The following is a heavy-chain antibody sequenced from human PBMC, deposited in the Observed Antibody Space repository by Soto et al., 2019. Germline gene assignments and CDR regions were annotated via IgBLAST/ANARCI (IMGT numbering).Heavy chain of an antibody. CDR3: TYGSGTYYYIDY. Sequence: GGSLRLSCAASGFTFTNYWMIWVRQAPGKGLEWVANIKQDGSEKYYVDSVKGRFTISRDNAKNSLYLQMNSLRAEDTAVYYCTYGSGTYYYIDYWGQGTLVTVSS. CDR2: IKQDGSEK. V-gene: IGHV3-7*05. CDR1: GFTFTNYW. D-gene: IGHD3-10*01. J-gene: IGHJ4*02.